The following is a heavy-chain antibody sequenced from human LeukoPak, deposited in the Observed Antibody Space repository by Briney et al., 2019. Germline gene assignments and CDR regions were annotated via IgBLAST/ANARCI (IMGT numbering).Heavy chain of an antibody. Sequence: SETLSLTCAVYGGSFSGYYCSWIRQPPGKGLEWIGEINHSGSTNYNPSLKSRVTISVDTSKNQFSLKLSSVTAADTAVYYCARAPTRLLWDFGYWGQGTLVTVSS. D-gene: IGHD3-10*01. CDR3: ARAPTRLLWDFGY. J-gene: IGHJ4*02. CDR1: GGSFSGYY. CDR2: INHSGST. V-gene: IGHV4-34*01.